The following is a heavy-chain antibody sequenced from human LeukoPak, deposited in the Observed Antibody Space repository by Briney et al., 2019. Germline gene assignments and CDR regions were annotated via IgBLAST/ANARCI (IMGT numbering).Heavy chain of an antibody. D-gene: IGHD3-3*01. CDR1: GYTFTNYY. J-gene: IGHJ5*02. Sequence: GASVKVSCKASGYTFTNYYMVSVRQAPGQGLEWMGIINPSSGTTNYAQKFQGRVTMTRDMSTSTVYMELSSLRSEDTAVYYCARGPHKRTYDRDNWFDPWGQGTLVTVSS. V-gene: IGHV1-46*01. CDR2: INPSSGTT. CDR3: ARGPHKRTYDRDNWFDP.